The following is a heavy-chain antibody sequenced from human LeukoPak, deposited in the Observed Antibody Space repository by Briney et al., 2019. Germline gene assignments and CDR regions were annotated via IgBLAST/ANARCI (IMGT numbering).Heavy chain of an antibody. CDR3: ARDSRGGSTYYFDY. CDR2: IYYSGST. J-gene: IGHJ4*02. Sequence: PSETLSLTCTVSGGSISSYYWSWIRQPPGKGLEWIGYIYYSGSTNYNPSLKSRVTISVDTSKNQFSLKLSSVTAADTAVYYCARDSRGGSTYYFDYWGQGTLVTVSS. CDR1: GGSISSYY. V-gene: IGHV4-59*01. D-gene: IGHD1-26*01.